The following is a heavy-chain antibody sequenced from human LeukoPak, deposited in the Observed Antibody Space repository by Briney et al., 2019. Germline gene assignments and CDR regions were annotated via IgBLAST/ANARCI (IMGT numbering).Heavy chain of an antibody. D-gene: IGHD3-10*01. Sequence: ASVKVSCKASGYTFTGYYMHWVRQAPGQGLEWMGRINPNSGGTNYAQKFQGRVTMTRDTSISTAYMELSRLRSDDTAVYYCARGYYGSGSYDYWDQGTLVTVSS. CDR3: ARGYYGSGSYDY. J-gene: IGHJ4*02. V-gene: IGHV1-2*06. CDR1: GYTFTGYY. CDR2: INPNSGGT.